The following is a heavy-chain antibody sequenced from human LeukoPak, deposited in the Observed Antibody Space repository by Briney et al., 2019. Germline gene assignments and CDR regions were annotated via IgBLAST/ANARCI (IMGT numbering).Heavy chain of an antibody. Sequence: SETLSLTCAVSGASINNNYWTWVRQPPGKGLEWIGYIYSNGNTNYNPSLKGRVTMSIETSKNQFSLQLPSVTAADTAVYYCSSGTFDGPLYGTYWYFHVWGRGTLVTVSS. CDR1: GASINNNY. CDR3: SSGTFDGPLYGTYWYFHV. J-gene: IGHJ2*01. CDR2: IYSNGNT. V-gene: IGHV4-59*01. D-gene: IGHD1-14*01.